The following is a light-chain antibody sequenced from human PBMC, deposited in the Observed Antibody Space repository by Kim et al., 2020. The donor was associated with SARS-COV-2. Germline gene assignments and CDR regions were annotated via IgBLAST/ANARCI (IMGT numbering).Light chain of an antibody. V-gene: IGKV3-15*01. Sequence: EIVMTQSPATLSVSPGETATLSCRASQSLGTKLAWYQQKLGQAPRLLIYGASTRATGISARFTGSGSGTEFALTISSLQSDDFAIYYCPQYNTWRWITFGGGTKVNI. J-gene: IGKJ4*01. CDR3: PQYNTWRWIT. CDR1: QSLGTK. CDR2: GAS.